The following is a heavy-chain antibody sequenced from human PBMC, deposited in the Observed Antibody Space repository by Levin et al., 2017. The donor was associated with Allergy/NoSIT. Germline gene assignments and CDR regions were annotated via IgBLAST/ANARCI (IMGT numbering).Heavy chain of an antibody. CDR2: ISAYNGNT. V-gene: IGHV1-18*01. J-gene: IGHJ5*02. Sequence: GASVKVSCKASGYTFTSYGISWVRQAPGQGLEWMGWISAYNGNTNYAQKLQGRVTMTTDTSTSTAYMELRSLRSDDTAVYYCARVEWLRTTALVPLGPWGQGTLVTVSS. D-gene: IGHD5-12*01. CDR1: GYTFTSYG. CDR3: ARVEWLRTTALVPLGP.